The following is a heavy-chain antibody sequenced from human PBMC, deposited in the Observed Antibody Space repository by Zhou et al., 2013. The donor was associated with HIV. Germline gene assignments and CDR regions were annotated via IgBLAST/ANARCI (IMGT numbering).Heavy chain of an antibody. D-gene: IGHD4-17*01. CDR1: GGTFSNFP. CDR2: ITPLVSTA. V-gene: IGHV1-69*04. J-gene: IGHJ4*02. CDR3: ASPGSVTTVAYFDY. Sequence: QVQLMQSGPEVKRPGASVKVSCKASGGTFSNFPISWVRQAPGQGLEWMGRITPLVSTANYAQNFQARLTITADKSTRTAYMELTSLTYEDTAVYYCASPGSVTTVAYFDYWGQGTLVTVSS.